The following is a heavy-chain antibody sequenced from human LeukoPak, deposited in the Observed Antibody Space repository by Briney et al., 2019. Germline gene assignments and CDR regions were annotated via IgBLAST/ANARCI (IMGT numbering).Heavy chain of an antibody. CDR1: GFTFSNYS. CDR2: ISSSSSYI. J-gene: IGHJ3*02. Sequence: AGGSLRLSCAASGFTFSNYSMNWVRQAPGKGLEWVSSISSSSSYIYYADSVKGRFTISRDNAKNTLYLQMNSLRAEDTAVYYCAKSSGSSCYRCAFDIWGQGTMVTVSS. CDR3: AKSSGSSCYRCAFDI. D-gene: IGHD2-2*01. V-gene: IGHV3-21*04.